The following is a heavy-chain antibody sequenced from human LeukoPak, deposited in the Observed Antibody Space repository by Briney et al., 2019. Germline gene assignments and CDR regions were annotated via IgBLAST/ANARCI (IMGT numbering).Heavy chain of an antibody. V-gene: IGHV4-59*01. Sequence: PSETLSRTCTVSGGSISSYYWSWIRQPPGKGLEWIGYIYYSGSTNYNPSLKSRVTISVDTSKNQFSLKLSSVTAADTAVYYCARAAIAVAGAFDIWGQGTMVTVSS. CDR2: IYYSGST. D-gene: IGHD6-19*01. J-gene: IGHJ3*02. CDR3: ARAAIAVAGAFDI. CDR1: GGSISSYY.